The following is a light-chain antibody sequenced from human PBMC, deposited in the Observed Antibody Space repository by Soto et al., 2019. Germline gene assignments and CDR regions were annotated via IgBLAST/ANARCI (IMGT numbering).Light chain of an antibody. V-gene: IGKV1-39*01. CDR3: QQSYNTPFT. CDR1: QSIGSF. CDR2: GAS. Sequence: IQMTQSPSSLSASVGDRVTITCRASQSIGSFSSWYQQRPGKAPKLLIYGASSLQRGVPSRFTGSGSGTDFTLTISSLQPQDFATYFCQQSYNTPFTFGQGTRVEI. J-gene: IGKJ2*01.